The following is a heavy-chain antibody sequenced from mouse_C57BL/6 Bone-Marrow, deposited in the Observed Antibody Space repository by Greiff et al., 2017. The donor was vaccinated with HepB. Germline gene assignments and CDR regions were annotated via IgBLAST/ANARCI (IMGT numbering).Heavy chain of an antibody. D-gene: IGHD2-4*01. J-gene: IGHJ1*03. CDR1: GFSLTSYG. V-gene: IGHV2-5*01. CDR2: IWRGGST. Sequence: VKLQESGPGLVQPSQSLSITCTVSGFSLTSYGVHWVRQSPGKGLEWLGVIWRGGSTDYNAAFMSRLSITKDNSKSQVFFKMNSLQADDTAIYYCAKVYYDSGYFDVWGTGTTVTVSS. CDR3: AKVYYDSGYFDV.